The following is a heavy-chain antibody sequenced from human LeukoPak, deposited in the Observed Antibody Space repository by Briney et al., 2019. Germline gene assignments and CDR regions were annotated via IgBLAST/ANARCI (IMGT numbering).Heavy chain of an antibody. D-gene: IGHD2-15*01. Sequence: SETLSLTCTVSGGSINNYYWSWIRQPAGKGLEWIGRIYTRGSTNYNPSLKSRVTMSVDTSKNQFSLKLSSVTAADTAVYYCARGRYCSADICSGGDAFDIWGRGTMVSVSS. CDR3: ARGRYCSADICSGGDAFDI. CDR1: GGSINNYY. CDR2: IYTRGST. V-gene: IGHV4-4*07. J-gene: IGHJ3*02.